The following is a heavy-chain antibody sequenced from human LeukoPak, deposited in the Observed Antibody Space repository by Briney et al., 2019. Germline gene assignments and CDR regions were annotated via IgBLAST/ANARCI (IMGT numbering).Heavy chain of an antibody. J-gene: IGHJ4*02. CDR1: GFTFSSYG. V-gene: IGHV3-33*01. CDR2: IWHDGSNK. Sequence: GGSLRLSCAASGFTFSSYGMHGVRQAPGRGLEWVAIIWHDGSNKYYADSVKGRFTVSRDNSKNTLDLQMNSLRAEDTAVYYCAIDRSSGTFDSWGQGTLVTVSS. CDR3: AIDRSSGTFDS. D-gene: IGHD3-10*01.